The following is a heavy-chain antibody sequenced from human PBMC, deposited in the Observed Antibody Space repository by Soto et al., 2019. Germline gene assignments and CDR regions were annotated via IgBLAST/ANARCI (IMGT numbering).Heavy chain of an antibody. J-gene: IGHJ4*02. CDR2: IIPIFGTA. D-gene: IGHD6-19*01. Sequence: SVKVSCKASGGTFSSYAISWVRQAPGQGLEWMGGIIPIFGTANYAQKFQGRVTITADESTSTAYMELSSLRSEDTAVYYCARRPGIAVAGTTNSAGHFDYWGQGTLVTVSS. CDR1: GGTFSSYA. V-gene: IGHV1-69*13. CDR3: ARRPGIAVAGTTNSAGHFDY.